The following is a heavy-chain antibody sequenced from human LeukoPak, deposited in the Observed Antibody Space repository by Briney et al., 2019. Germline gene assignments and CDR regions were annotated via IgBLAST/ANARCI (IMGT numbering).Heavy chain of an antibody. J-gene: IGHJ4*02. CDR2: TYYRSKSYN. D-gene: IGHD5-12*01. CDR3: ARDTAGGYLFDY. Sequence: SQTLSLTCAISGGSVSSKSAAWHWMRRSPSRGLEWLGRTYYRSKSYNEYAVSAKRRITINPDTTKNQFSLQLISMTPENTAVSSCARDTAGGYLFDYWGQGTLVTVSS. V-gene: IGHV6-1*01. CDR1: GGSVSSKSAA.